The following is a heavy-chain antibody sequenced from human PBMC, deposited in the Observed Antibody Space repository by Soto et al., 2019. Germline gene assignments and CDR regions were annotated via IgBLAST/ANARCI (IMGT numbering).Heavy chain of an antibody. Sequence: ASVKVSCKASGYTFTSYGISWVRQAPGQGLEWMGWISAYNGNTNYAQKLQGRVTVTTDTSTSTAYMELRSLRSDDTAVYYCARDNWPPMVRGVMLDYWGQGTLVTVSS. CDR2: ISAYNGNT. CDR3: ARDNWPPMVRGVMLDY. D-gene: IGHD3-10*01. J-gene: IGHJ4*02. V-gene: IGHV1-18*04. CDR1: GYTFTSYG.